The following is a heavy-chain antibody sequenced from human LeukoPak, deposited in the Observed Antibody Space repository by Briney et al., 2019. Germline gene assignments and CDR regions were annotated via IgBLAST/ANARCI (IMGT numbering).Heavy chain of an antibody. CDR3: ARIYYFGDNNWRYFDN. V-gene: IGHV3-7*01. CDR2: IDPDGSEK. CDR1: GFTFNSYW. D-gene: IGHD3-10*01. Sequence: GGSLRLSCAASGFTFNSYWMSWVRQAPGKGLEWVANIDPDGSEKQYGDSVKGRFTTSRDNAKNSLYLQMNSLRAEDAAIYYCARIYYFGDNNWRYFDNWGQGTLVTVSS. J-gene: IGHJ4*02.